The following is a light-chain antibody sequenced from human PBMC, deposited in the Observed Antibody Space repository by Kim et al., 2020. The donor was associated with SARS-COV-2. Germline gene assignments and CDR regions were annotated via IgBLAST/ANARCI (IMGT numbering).Light chain of an antibody. CDR2: AAS. V-gene: IGKV1-9*01. CDR1: QGINYY. CDR3: QQLKSYPLT. Sequence: IQMTQSPSSLSASVGDRVSITCRASQGINYYLAWYQQRPGTAPKLLISAASTLQAGVPSRFTGSGSGTDFTLTISSLEPEDFATYYCQQLKSYPLTFGPGTKVDIK. J-gene: IGKJ3*01.